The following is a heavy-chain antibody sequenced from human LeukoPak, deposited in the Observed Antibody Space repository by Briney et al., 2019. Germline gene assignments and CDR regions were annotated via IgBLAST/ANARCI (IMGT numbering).Heavy chain of an antibody. CDR2: IYYSGSN. V-gene: IGHV4-59*02. D-gene: IGHD6-13*01. CDR3: ARVFTRGIAAAGLNWFDP. CDR1: GGSVSNYY. Sequence: SETLSLTCTVSGGSVSNYYWSWIRQPPGKGLEGIGYIYYSGSNKYNPSLKNRVTISVDTSKNQFPLKLSSVTAADTAVYYCARVFTRGIAAAGLNWFDPWGQGTLVTVSS. J-gene: IGHJ5*02.